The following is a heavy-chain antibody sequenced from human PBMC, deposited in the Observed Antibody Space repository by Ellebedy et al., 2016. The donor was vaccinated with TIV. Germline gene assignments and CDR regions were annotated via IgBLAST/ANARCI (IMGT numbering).Heavy chain of an antibody. V-gene: IGHV3-23*01. CDR3: AKDGYSSGYRGTIDY. CDR2: ITSDGDI. J-gene: IGHJ4*02. D-gene: IGHD3-22*01. CDR1: GFSFSSYA. Sequence: PGGSLRLSCAASGFSFSSYAMSWVRQAPGKGLQWISVITSDGDIYYADSVKGRLTISRDNSKNTLSLQMHSLRAEDTAVYFCAKDGYSSGYRGTIDYWGQGTLVTVSS.